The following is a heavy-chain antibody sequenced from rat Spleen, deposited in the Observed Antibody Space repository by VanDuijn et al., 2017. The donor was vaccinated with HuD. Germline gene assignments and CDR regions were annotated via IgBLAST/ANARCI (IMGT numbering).Heavy chain of an antibody. CDR1: GFTFSNYG. J-gene: IGHJ2*01. D-gene: IGHD1-11*01. V-gene: IGHV5-29*01. CDR2: ISYDGTST. CDR3: ARHEPPYGGYGYFDY. Sequence: EVQLVESGGGLVQPGRSLKLSCAASGFTFSNYGMAWVRQAPTKGLEWVATISYDGTSTYYRDSVKGRYTISRDNAKSTLYLQMDSLRSEDTATYYCARHEPPYGGYGYFDYWGQGVMVTVSS.